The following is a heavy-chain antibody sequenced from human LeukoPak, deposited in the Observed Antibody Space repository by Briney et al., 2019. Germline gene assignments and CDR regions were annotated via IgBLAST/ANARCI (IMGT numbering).Heavy chain of an antibody. CDR1: GGSISSSNW. J-gene: IGHJ2*01. CDR2: IYHSGST. D-gene: IGHD4-17*01. Sequence: PSGTLSLTCAVSGGSISSSNWWSWVRQPPGKGLEWIGEIYHSGSTNYNPSLKSRVTISVDKSKNQFSLKLSSVTAADTAVYYCARRNGDSNWYFDLWGRGTLVTVSS. CDR3: ARRNGDSNWYFDL. V-gene: IGHV4-4*02.